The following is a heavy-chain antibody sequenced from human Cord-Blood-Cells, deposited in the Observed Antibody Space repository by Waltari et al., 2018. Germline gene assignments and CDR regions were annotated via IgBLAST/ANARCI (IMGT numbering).Heavy chain of an antibody. J-gene: IGHJ3*02. Sequence: QLQLQESGPGLVKPSETLSLTCTVSGGSISSSSYYWGWIRQPPGKGLAWIGSIYYSGIPYYNPSLKSRVTISVDTSKNQFSLKLSSVTAADTAVYYGARHGALGYYDFWSGQGAFDIWGQGTMVTVSS. V-gene: IGHV4-39*01. CDR2: IYYSGIP. CDR3: ARHGALGYYDFWSGQGAFDI. CDR1: GGSISSSSYY. D-gene: IGHD3-3*01.